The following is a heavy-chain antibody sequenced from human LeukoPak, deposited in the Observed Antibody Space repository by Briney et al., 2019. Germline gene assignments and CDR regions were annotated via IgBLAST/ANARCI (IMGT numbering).Heavy chain of an antibody. CDR3: ATTSDPYYYGSGSYMGY. D-gene: IGHD3-10*01. CDR2: INAGNGNT. J-gene: IGHJ4*02. CDR1: GYTFTSYA. Sequence: ASVKVSCKASGYTFTSYAMHWVRQAPGQRLEWMGWINAGNGNTKYSQKFQGRVTITRDTSASTAYMELSSLRSEDTAVYYCATTSDPYYYGSGSYMGYWGQGTLVTVSS. V-gene: IGHV1-3*01.